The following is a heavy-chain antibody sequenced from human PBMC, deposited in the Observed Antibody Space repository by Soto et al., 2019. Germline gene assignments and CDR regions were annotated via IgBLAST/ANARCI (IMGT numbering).Heavy chain of an antibody. CDR1: GFTFSSYG. CDR2: IWYDGSNK. CDR3: ARKYSSSSWADY. J-gene: IGHJ4*02. Sequence: QVQLVESGGGVVQPGRSLRLSCATSGFTFSSYGMNWVRQAPGKGLEWVAVIWYDGSNKYYADSVKGRFTISRDNSKNTLYQQMNSLRAEDTAVYYCARKYSSSSWADYWGQGTLVTVSS. D-gene: IGHD6-6*01. V-gene: IGHV3-33*01.